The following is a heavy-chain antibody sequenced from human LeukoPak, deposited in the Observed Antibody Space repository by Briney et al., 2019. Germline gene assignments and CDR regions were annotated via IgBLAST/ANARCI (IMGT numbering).Heavy chain of an antibody. J-gene: IGHJ4*02. V-gene: IGHV4-61*01. CDR3: ARARVTMIRGERVLDY. CDR1: GDSVSSVSYY. Sequence: SETLSLTCTVSGDSVSSVSYYWGWIRQPPGKGLEWVGYIYYSGSTNYNLSFKSRVTMSIDTSKNQFSLKLSSVTAADTAVYYCARARVTMIRGERVLDYWGQGTLVTVSS. D-gene: IGHD3-10*01. CDR2: IYYSGST.